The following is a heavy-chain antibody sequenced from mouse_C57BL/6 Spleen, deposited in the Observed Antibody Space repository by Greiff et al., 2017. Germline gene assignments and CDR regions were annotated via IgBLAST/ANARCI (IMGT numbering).Heavy chain of an antibody. J-gene: IGHJ3*01. CDR2: ISLTSDNYAT. Sequence: EVKLQEPGGGLVQPGGSMKLSCVASGFTFSTYWMNWVRQSPEKGLEWVAQISLTSDNYATHYAESVKGRFTISRDDSKSSGYLQMDNLRAEDTGIYYCTYYYGGFAYWGQGTLVTVSA. V-gene: IGHV6-3*01. CDR1: GFTFSTYW. CDR3: TYYYGGFAY. D-gene: IGHD1-1*01.